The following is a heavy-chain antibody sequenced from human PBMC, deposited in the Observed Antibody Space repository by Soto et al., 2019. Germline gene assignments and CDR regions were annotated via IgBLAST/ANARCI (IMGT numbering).Heavy chain of an antibody. J-gene: IGHJ4*02. CDR1: GFTFRTYA. Sequence: EVQLLESGGGLVQPGGSLRLSCAASGFTFRTYAMSWVRQAPGKGLEWVSAISGSGDKTYYADSVRGLFTVSRDNAKNTLYLQMHSLRAEDTAIYYCAKERMGKTVAVDWGRGTLVTVSS. D-gene: IGHD6-19*01. CDR2: ISGSGDKT. CDR3: AKERMGKTVAVD. V-gene: IGHV3-23*01.